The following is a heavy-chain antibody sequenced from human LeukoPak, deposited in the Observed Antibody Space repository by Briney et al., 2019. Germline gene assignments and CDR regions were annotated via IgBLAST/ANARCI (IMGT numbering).Heavy chain of an antibody. D-gene: IGHD2-15*01. CDR3: ARGVGYCSGGRCPFDY. V-gene: IGHV4-38-2*02. CDR1: GYSISSGFY. J-gene: IGHJ4*01. Sequence: SETLSLTCTVSGYSISSGFYWGWIRQPPGKGLEWIGSIHHSGSTYYNPSLESRVTISVDTSKNQFSLKVISVTAADTAVYYCARGVGYCSGGRCPFDYWGRGTQVTVSS. CDR2: IHHSGST.